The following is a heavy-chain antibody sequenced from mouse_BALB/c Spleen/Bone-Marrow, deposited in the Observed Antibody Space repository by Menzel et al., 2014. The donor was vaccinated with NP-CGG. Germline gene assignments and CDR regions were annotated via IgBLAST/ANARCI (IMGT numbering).Heavy chain of an antibody. V-gene: IGHV5-17*02. D-gene: IGHD3-3*01. CDR3: AGDEDYAMDY. Sequence: EVKVVESGGGLVQPGGSRKLSCAASGFTFSSFGMHWVRQAPEKGLEWVAYISSGSSTIYYADTVKGRFTISRDNPKNTLFLQMTSLRSEDTAMYYCAGDEDYAMDYWGQGTSVTVSS. CDR1: GFTFSSFG. J-gene: IGHJ4*01. CDR2: ISSGSSTI.